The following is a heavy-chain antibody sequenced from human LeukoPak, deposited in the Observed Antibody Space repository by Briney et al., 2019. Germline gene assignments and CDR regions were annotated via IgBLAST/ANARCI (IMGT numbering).Heavy chain of an antibody. D-gene: IGHD2-15*01. Sequence: ASVKVSCTASGNTFTDYYMNWVRQAPGQGLEWIGWINPMSGGTNYAQKFQGRVTMTRDTSISTAYMELNRLISDDSAVYYCARDKDGMDVWGQGTTVTVSS. CDR1: GNTFTDYY. J-gene: IGHJ6*02. V-gene: IGHV1-2*02. CDR2: INPMSGGT. CDR3: ARDKDGMDV.